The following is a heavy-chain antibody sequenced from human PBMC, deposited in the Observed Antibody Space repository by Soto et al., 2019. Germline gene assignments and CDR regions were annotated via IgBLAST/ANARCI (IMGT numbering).Heavy chain of an antibody. CDR1: GGSISGSY. D-gene: IGHD2-8*02. Sequence: SETLCLTCSVSGGSISGSYWSWIRQSPGKGLEWLGYVYYAGSTNYSPSLRSRVSISVDTSKNEFSLRLSSVTAAATAVYFCARSAEVPGAHIDYWGQGTQVTVSS. J-gene: IGHJ4*02. CDR2: VYYAGST. V-gene: IGHV4-59*01. CDR3: ARSAEVPGAHIDY.